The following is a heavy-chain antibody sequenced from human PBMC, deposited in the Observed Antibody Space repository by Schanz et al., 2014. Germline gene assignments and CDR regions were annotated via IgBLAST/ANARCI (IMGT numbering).Heavy chain of an antibody. CDR2: ISNSGTTI. D-gene: IGHD3-16*01. CDR1: GFTFSSYA. CDR3: VRLDVHDY. J-gene: IGHJ4*02. V-gene: IGHV3-48*03. Sequence: VQLVESGGGVVRPGGSLRLSCAGSGFTFSSYAMTWVRQASGKGLEWVSYISNSGTTIYYADSVKGRFTISRDNAKNSLYLQMSSLKTEDTAVYYCVRLDVHDYWGQGTLVTVSA.